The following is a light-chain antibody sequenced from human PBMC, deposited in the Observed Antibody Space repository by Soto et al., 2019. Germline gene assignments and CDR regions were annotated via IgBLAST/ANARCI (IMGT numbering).Light chain of an antibody. J-gene: IGKJ5*01. Sequence: DVQMTQTKSSLSASVGDRVTITCRSSQSISNYLNWYQQNPGKHPRVLIYGATNVQSGVPSRFSGSGSGTDLTLTISNLRPEDFATYYCHQTYSPPLTFGQVRLLEI. CDR3: HQTYSPPLT. CDR1: QSISNY. V-gene: IGKV1-39*01. CDR2: GAT.